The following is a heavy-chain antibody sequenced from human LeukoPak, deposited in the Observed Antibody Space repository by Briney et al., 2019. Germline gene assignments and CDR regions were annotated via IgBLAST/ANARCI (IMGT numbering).Heavy chain of an antibody. D-gene: IGHD3-16*01. Sequence: SLRLSCAASGSTLDDYAMFWVRQAPGKGLEWVSGISWNSGIIDYADSVKGRFTISRDNAKNSLYLQMNSLRAEDAALYYCTRRGGAGIDPWGQGTLVTVSS. CDR2: ISWNSGII. V-gene: IGHV3-9*01. CDR3: TRRGGAGIDP. J-gene: IGHJ5*02. CDR1: GSTLDDYA.